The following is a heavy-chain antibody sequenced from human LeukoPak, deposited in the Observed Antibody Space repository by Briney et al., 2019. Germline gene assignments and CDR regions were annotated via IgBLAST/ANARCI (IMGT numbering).Heavy chain of an antibody. Sequence: SETLSLTCTVSGGSVSSGSYSWSWIRQPPGKGLEWIGYIYHSGSTYYNPSLKSRVTISVDRSKNQFSLKLSSVTAADTAVYYCARGSGNFDYWGQGTLVTVSS. CDR1: GGSVSSGSYS. J-gene: IGHJ4*02. D-gene: IGHD2-15*01. V-gene: IGHV4-30-2*01. CDR2: IYHSGST. CDR3: ARGSGNFDY.